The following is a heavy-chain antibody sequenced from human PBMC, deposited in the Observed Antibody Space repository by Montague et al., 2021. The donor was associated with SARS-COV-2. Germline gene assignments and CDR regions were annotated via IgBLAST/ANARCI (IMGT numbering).Heavy chain of an antibody. Sequence: SLRLSCPASGLTVSSTYVGWVRQAPGKGLEWVAVITSSSTTYYAESVKGRFTISRHNSNNTVSLQMSSLRLEDTAVYYCARISTWGQGTLVTVSS. V-gene: IGHV3-53*04. CDR3: ARIST. CDR1: GLTVSSTY. CDR2: ITSSSTT. J-gene: IGHJ4*02.